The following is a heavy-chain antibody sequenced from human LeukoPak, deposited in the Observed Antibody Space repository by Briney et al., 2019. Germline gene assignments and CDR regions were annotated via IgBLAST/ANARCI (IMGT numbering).Heavy chain of an antibody. CDR3: ARELLTYSNHKLGHYMDV. CDR2: INWNGGST. V-gene: IGHV3-20*04. D-gene: IGHD4-11*01. J-gene: IGHJ6*03. CDR1: GFTFDVYG. Sequence: PGGSLRLSCAASGFTFDVYGMSWVRQAPGKGLEWVSGINWNGGSTGYADSVKGRFTISRDNAKNSLYLQMNSLRAEDTALYFCARELLTYSNHKLGHYMDVWGKGTTVTVSS.